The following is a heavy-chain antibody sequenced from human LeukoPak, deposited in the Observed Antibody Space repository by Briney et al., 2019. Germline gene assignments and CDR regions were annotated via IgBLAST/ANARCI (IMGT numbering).Heavy chain of an antibody. CDR3: ASGLNSRSTSC. D-gene: IGHD6-13*01. CDR1: GYRFTGYY. CDR2: VSPDSGGT. Sequence: ASVKVSCKASGYRFTGYYVHWVRQAPGQGLEWMGRVSPDSGGTNYAQKFQGRVTMTTDTTISTAYMELSRLRSDDTDVYHCASGLNSRSTSCWGQGTRVTVSS. J-gene: IGHJ4*02. V-gene: IGHV1-2*02.